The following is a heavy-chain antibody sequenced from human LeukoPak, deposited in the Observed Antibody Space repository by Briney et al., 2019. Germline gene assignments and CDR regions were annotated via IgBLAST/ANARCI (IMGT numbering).Heavy chain of an antibody. CDR3: ARDSDYDPYGDYSDAFDI. D-gene: IGHD4-17*01. CDR2: IIPIFGTA. Sequence: GASVKVSCKASGGTFSSYAISWVRQAPGQGLEWMGRIIPIFGTANYAQKFQGRVTITTDESTSTAYMELSSLRSEDTAVYYCARDSDYDPYGDYSDAFDIWGQGTMVTVSS. CDR1: GGTFSSYA. V-gene: IGHV1-69*05. J-gene: IGHJ3*02.